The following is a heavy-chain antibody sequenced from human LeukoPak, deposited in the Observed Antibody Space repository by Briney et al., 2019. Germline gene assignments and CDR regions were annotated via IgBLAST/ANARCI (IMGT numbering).Heavy chain of an antibody. CDR3: ARSYYYDSSEVDY. CDR1: GYTFTGYY. V-gene: IGHV1-2*06. CDR2: INPNSGGT. J-gene: IGHJ4*02. D-gene: IGHD3-22*01. Sequence: EGSVKVSCKASGYTFTGYYMHWVRQAPGQGLEWMGRINPNSGGTNYAQKFQGRVTMTRDTSISTAYMELSRLRSDDTAVYYCARSYYYDSSEVDYWGQGTLVTVSS.